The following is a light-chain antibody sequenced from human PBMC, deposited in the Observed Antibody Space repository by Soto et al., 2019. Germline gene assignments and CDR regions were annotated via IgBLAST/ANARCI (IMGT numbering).Light chain of an antibody. CDR2: GAT. J-gene: IGKJ1*01. V-gene: IGKV1-6*01. CDR1: QGINND. Sequence: AIQVTHSPPSLSASVGYIVTITCRASQGINNDLALYQQKPGKAPKLLIYGATNLHTGVPSRFSGSGSGTDFTLTINGLQPEDFATYYCQKSYSTFPNFGQGTKVDIK. CDR3: QKSYSTFPN.